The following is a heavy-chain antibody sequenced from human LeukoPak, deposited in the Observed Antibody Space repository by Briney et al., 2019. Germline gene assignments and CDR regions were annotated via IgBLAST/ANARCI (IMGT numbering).Heavy chain of an antibody. J-gene: IGHJ4*02. CDR1: GYSISSGYY. Sequence: SETLSLTCGVSGYSISSGYYWGWIRQPPGKGLEWIGSIYHSGSTYYNPSLKSRVTISVDTSKNQFSLKLSSVTAADTAVYYCARVGVQHGSRFDYWSQGTLVTVSS. CDR3: ARVGVQHGSRFDY. CDR2: IYHSGST. D-gene: IGHD6-13*01. V-gene: IGHV4-38-2*01.